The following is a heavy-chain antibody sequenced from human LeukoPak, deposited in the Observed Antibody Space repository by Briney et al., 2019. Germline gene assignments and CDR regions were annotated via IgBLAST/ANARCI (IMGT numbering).Heavy chain of an antibody. CDR1: GYIFTGYY. D-gene: IGHD1/OR15-1a*01. CDR2: INPNSGGT. V-gene: IGHV1-2*04. Sequence: GASVKVSCKASGYIFTGYYMHWVRQAPGQGLEWMGWINPNSGGTNYAQKFQGWVTMTRDTSISTAYMELSRLRSDDTAVYYCARDATGTRPITFDMDVWGQGTTVTVSS. CDR3: ARDATGTRPITFDMDV. J-gene: IGHJ6*02.